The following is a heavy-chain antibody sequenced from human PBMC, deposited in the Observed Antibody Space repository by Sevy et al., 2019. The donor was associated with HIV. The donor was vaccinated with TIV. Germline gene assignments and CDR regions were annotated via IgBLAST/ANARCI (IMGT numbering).Heavy chain of an antibody. Sequence: ASVKVSCKDSGYTFTNYAISWVRQQAPGQGLEWMGWISAYNDNTNYAQKLQGRVTMTTDTSTSTAYMELRSLSSDDTAVYFCARDNPTVAGSDALDIWGQGTMVTVSS. CDR2: ISAYNDNT. CDR3: ARDNPTVAGSDALDI. D-gene: IGHD6-19*01. J-gene: IGHJ3*02. CDR1: GYTFTNYA. V-gene: IGHV1-18*01.